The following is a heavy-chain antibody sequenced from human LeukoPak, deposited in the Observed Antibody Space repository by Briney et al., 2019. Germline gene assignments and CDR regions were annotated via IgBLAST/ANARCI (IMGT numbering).Heavy chain of an antibody. V-gene: IGHV4-4*07. Sequence: SETLSLTCTVSGGSISSYYWSWIRQPAGKGLEWIGRIYTSGSTNYNPSLKSRVTMSVDTSKNQFSLKLSSVTSADTAVYYCARDIGVVPAATNNWFDPWGQGTLVTVSS. CDR3: ARDIGVVPAATNNWFDP. CDR1: GGSISSYY. D-gene: IGHD2-2*01. J-gene: IGHJ5*02. CDR2: IYTSGST.